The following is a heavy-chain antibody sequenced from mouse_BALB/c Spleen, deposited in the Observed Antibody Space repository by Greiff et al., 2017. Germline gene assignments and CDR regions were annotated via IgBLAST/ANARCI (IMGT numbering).Heavy chain of an antibody. CDR1: GFSLTSYG. CDR3: ARDYYGSSYGFFFAY. J-gene: IGHJ3*01. D-gene: IGHD1-1*01. V-gene: IGHV2-9*02. Sequence: QVQLKESGPGLVAPSQSLSITCTVSGFSLTSYGVHWVRQPPGKGLEWLGVIWAGGSTNYNSALMSRLSISKDNSKSQVFLKMNSLQTDDTAMYYCARDYYGSSYGFFFAYWGQGTLVTVSA. CDR2: IWAGGST.